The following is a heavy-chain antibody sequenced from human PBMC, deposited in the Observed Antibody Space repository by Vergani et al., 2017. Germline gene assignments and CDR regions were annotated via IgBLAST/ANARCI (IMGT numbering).Heavy chain of an antibody. CDR3: VYKETECGSTGCVYPFYYYYYVDV. CDR2: IYWYDDQ. D-gene: IGHD5-12*01. Sequence: QITLKESGPTLVKPTQTLTLTCTFSGFSLNTRGVSVAWIRQPPGKALDWLALIYWYDDQHYSPSLNNSVTITKDTSKNQVVLTMTNMDYVDTGTYYCVYKETECGSTGCVYPFYYYYYVDVWGKGTTVTVSS. J-gene: IGHJ6*03. CDR1: GFSLNTRGVS. V-gene: IGHV2-5*04.